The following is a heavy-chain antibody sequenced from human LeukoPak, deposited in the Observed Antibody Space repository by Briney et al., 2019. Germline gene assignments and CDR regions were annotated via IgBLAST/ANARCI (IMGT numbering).Heavy chain of an antibody. Sequence: GASVKVSCKASGYTFTGYYMHWVRQAPGQGLEWMGWINPNSGGTNYAQKFQGRVTMTRDTSISTAYMELSRLRSDDTAVYYCARGSGYEIAGMDYWGQGTLVTVSS. D-gene: IGHD5-12*01. J-gene: IGHJ4*02. V-gene: IGHV1-2*02. CDR1: GYTFTGYY. CDR2: INPNSGGT. CDR3: ARGSGYEIAGMDY.